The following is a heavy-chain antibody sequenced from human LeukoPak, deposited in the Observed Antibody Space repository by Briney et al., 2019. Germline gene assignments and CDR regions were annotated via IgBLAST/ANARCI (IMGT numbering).Heavy chain of an antibody. CDR3: AKDPGGYYFDN. CDR2: ISFEGRNK. D-gene: IGHD1-14*01. J-gene: IGHJ4*02. V-gene: IGHV3-30*18. CDR1: GFTFSSFA. Sequence: SGKSLRLSCAASGFTFSSFAMHWVRQAPGKGLEWVAVISFEGRNKYYADSLKGRFTISRDNSKNTLYLQMNSLRGEDTAVYYCAKDPGGYYFDNWGEGTVVTVPS.